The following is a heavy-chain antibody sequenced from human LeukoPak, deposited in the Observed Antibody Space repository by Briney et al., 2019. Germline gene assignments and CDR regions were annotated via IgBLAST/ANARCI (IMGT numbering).Heavy chain of an antibody. V-gene: IGHV3-30*02. D-gene: IGHD4-17*01. CDR3: AKVGMTTVTTAY. Sequence: PGGSLRLSCAASGFTFSSYGMHWVRQAPGKGLEWVAFIRYDGSNKYYADSVKGRFTISRDNSKNTLYLQMNGLRAEDTAVYYCAKVGMTTVTTAYWGQGTLVTVSS. CDR1: GFTFSSYG. CDR2: IRYDGSNK. J-gene: IGHJ4*02.